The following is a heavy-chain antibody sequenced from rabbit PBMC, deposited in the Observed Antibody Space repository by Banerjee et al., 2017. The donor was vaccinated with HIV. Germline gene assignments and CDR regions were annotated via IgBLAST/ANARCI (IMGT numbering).Heavy chain of an antibody. Sequence: QSLEESGGDLVKPGASLTLTCTASGFDFSTNTMCWVRQAPGKGLEWIGCINTGSGNTYYASWAKGRFTISKTSSTTVTLQLNSLTAADTATYFCARDLAGVIGWNFNLWGQGTLVTVS. CDR2: INTGSGNT. J-gene: IGHJ4*01. D-gene: IGHD4-1*01. V-gene: IGHV1S40*01. CDR1: GFDFSTNT. CDR3: ARDLAGVIGWNFNL.